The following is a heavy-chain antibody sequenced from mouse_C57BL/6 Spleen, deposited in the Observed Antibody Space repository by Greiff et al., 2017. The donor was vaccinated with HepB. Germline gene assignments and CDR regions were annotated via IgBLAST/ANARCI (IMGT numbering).Heavy chain of an antibody. CDR1: GYSFTGYF. D-gene: IGHD1-1*01. J-gene: IGHJ1*03. CDR3: ARVNYYGSSYDWYFDV. V-gene: IGHV1-37*01. Sequence: GYSFTGYFMNWVKQSHGKRLEWIGRINPYNGDTFYNQKFKGKATLTVDKSSSTAHMELLSLTSEDFAVYYCARVNYYGSSYDWYFDVWGTGTTVTVSS. CDR2: INPYNGDT.